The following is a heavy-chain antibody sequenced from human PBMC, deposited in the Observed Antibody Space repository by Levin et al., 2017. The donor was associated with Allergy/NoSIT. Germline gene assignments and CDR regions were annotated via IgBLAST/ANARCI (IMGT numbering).Heavy chain of an antibody. V-gene: IGHV3-48*03. CDR1: GFTFSSYE. D-gene: IGHD3-3*01. Sequence: GESLKISCAASGFTFSSYEMNWVRRAPGKGLKWVSYISSTGSTIYSADSVKGRFTISRDNAKNSLYLHMNSLRAEDTAVYYCARQLGNFWSGYNYFDYWGQGTLVTVSS. CDR3: ARQLGNFWSGYNYFDY. CDR2: ISSTGSTI. J-gene: IGHJ4*02.